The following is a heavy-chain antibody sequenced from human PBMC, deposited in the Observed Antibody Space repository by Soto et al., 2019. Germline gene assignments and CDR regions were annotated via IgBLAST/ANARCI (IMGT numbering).Heavy chain of an antibody. J-gene: IGHJ4*02. CDR3: ARDYDYALDY. CDR2: IFPRDSDT. V-gene: IGHV5-51*01. D-gene: IGHD3-16*01. CDR1: GYDFTNNW. Sequence: PGESLKISCKASGYDFTNNWIGWVRQMPGKGLEWMGIIFPRDSDTRYSPSFQGQVTISVDKSISTAYLQWSSLKASDTAIYYCARDYDYALDYWGQGTLVTVSS.